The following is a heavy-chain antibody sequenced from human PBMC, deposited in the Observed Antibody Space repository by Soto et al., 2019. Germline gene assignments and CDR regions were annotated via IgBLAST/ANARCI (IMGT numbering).Heavy chain of an antibody. CDR1: GFSVTSFY. V-gene: IGHV3-53*01. Sequence: HPGGSLRLSCAASGFSVTSFYMTWVRQAPGRGLEWVSLIRNDGSASYADSVKGRFTISRDNSKNTLYLQMNSLRAEDTAVYYCARAVPFNLELLWFGPGYYGMDVWGQGTTVTVSS. CDR3: ARAVPFNLELLWFGPGYYGMDV. CDR2: IRNDGSA. J-gene: IGHJ6*02. D-gene: IGHD3-10*01.